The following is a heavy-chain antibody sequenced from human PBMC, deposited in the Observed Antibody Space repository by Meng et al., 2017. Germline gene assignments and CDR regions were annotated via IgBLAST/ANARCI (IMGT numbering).Heavy chain of an antibody. CDR3: AREGRVDFDY. CDR2: INTNTGNP. D-gene: IGHD1-26*01. CDR1: AYTFTSYA. J-gene: IGHJ4*02. Sequence: QVQCVKAGDELKKPGASVKVTCKASAYTFTSYAMNWVRQAPGQGLEGMGWINTNTGNPTYAQGFTGRFVFSLDTSVSTAYLQISSLKAGDTAVYYCAREGRVDFDYWGQGTLVTVSS. V-gene: IGHV7-4-1*02.